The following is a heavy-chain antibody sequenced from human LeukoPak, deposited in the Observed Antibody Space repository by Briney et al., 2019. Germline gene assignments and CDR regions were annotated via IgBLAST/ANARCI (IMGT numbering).Heavy chain of an antibody. CDR3: ARGGGLDV. V-gene: IGHV3-7*03. Sequence: GGSLRLSCAASGFTFSSYWMNWARQAPGKGLEWVATINHNGNVNYYVDSVKGRFTISRDNAKNSLYLQMSNLRAEDTAVYFCARGGGLDVWGQGATVTVSS. CDR2: INHNGNVN. CDR1: GFTFSSYW. J-gene: IGHJ6*02. D-gene: IGHD3-16*01.